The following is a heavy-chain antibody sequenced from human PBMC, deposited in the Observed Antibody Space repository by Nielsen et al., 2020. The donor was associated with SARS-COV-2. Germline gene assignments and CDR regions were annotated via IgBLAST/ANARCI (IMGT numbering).Heavy chain of an antibody. CDR3: ARFSSSWYPPYYYGMDV. CDR1: GSSFNGYY. Sequence: SETLSLTCAVYGSSFNGYYWSWIRQPPGKGLEWIGDISHPGSPNYRPSLKNRVTISVDSFKKQFSLKLNSMTAADTGVYYCARFSSSWYPPYYYGMDVWGQGTTVTVSS. CDR2: ISHPGSP. D-gene: IGHD6-13*01. J-gene: IGHJ6*02. V-gene: IGHV4-34*01.